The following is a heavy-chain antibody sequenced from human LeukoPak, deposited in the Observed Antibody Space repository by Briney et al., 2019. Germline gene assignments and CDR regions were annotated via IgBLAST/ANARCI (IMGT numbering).Heavy chain of an antibody. V-gene: IGHV4-34*01. J-gene: IGHJ4*02. CDR2: INHSGST. CDR3: AGNIVVVPAAPRVGIDY. D-gene: IGHD2-2*01. Sequence: SETLSLTCAVYGGSFSGYYWSWIRQPPGKGLEWIGEINHSGSTNYNPSLKSRVTISVDTSKNQFSLKLSSVTAADTAVHYCAGNIVVVPAAPRVGIDYWGQGTLVTVSS. CDR1: GGSFSGYY.